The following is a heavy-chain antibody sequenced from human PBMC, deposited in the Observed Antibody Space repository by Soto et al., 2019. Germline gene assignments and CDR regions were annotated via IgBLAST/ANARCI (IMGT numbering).Heavy chain of an antibody. CDR1: GYSFTSYW. Sequence: GESLKISCKGSGYSFTSYWIGWVRQMPGKGLEWMGIIYPGDSDTRYSPSFQGQVTISADKSISTAYLQWSSLKASDTAMYYCARQRYSSSWSRYYYGMDVWGQGTKVTVSS. V-gene: IGHV5-51*01. D-gene: IGHD6-13*01. CDR3: ARQRYSSSWSRYYYGMDV. J-gene: IGHJ6*02. CDR2: IYPGDSDT.